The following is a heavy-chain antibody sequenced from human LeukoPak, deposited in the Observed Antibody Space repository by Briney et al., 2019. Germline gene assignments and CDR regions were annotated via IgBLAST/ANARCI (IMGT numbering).Heavy chain of an antibody. Sequence: SVKVSCKASGGTFSNYAINWVRQAPGQGLEWMGGIISMFGKANYAQKFQGRVTITADESTRTAYMELSSLRSEDTAVYYCARGWLAETTVVTPYNYWGRGTLVSVSS. CDR2: IISMFGKA. J-gene: IGHJ4*02. CDR1: GGTFSNYA. V-gene: IGHV1-69*13. CDR3: ARGWLAETTVVTPYNY. D-gene: IGHD4-23*01.